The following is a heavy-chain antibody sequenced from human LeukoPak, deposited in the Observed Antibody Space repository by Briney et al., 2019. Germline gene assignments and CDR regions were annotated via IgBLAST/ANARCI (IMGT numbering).Heavy chain of an antibody. J-gene: IGHJ4*02. CDR1: GDSVSSNSVD. CDR2: TYYRSKLYN. V-gene: IGHV6-1*01. D-gene: IGHD7-27*01. Sequence: SQTLSLTCAISGDSVSSNSVDWHWIRQSPSRGLEWLGRTYYRSKLYNDYALSVKSRITINPDTSKNQFSLQLNSVTPEDTAVYYCARGLGRRTGDFDYWGQGTLVTVSS. CDR3: ARGLGRRTGDFDY.